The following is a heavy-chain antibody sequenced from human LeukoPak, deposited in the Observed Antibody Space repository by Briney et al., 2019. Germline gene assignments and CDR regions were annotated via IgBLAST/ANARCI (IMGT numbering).Heavy chain of an antibody. V-gene: IGHV3-48*03. D-gene: IGHD3-22*01. CDR3: ARDQLSYYYDTLPFFYYGMDV. J-gene: IGHJ6*02. CDR1: GFTFSSYE. Sequence: QPGGSLRLSCAASGFTFSSYEMNWVRPAPGKGLEWVSYISSSGSTIYYADSVKGRFTISRDNAKNSLYLQMNSLRAEDTAVYYCARDQLSYYYDTLPFFYYGMDVWGQGTTVTVSS. CDR2: ISSSGSTI.